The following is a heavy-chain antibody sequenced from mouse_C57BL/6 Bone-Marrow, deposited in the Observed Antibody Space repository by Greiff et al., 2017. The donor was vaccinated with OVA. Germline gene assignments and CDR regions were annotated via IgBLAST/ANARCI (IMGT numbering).Heavy chain of an antibody. Sequence: QVQLQQPGAELAKPGASVKLSCKASGYTFTSYWMHWVKQRPGRGLEWIGRIDPISGGTKYNEKFKSKATLTVDKPSSTAYMQLSSLSSDDSAVYYCARAGYFDVWGTGTTVTVSS. CDR1: GYTFTSYW. CDR2: IDPISGGT. CDR3: ARAGYFDV. V-gene: IGHV1-72*01. J-gene: IGHJ1*03.